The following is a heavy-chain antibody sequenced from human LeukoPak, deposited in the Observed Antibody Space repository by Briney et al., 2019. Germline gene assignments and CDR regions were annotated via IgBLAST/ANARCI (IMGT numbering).Heavy chain of an antibody. D-gene: IGHD5-24*01. Sequence: ASVKVSCTASGYTLTSHGISWGRQAPGQGLEWMGWISTYNDNTKYAQKFQGRVTLTTDQSTSTAYMELRGLRSDDTAVYYCARDSLDGYNYLGYWGQGTLVTVSS. CDR3: ARDSLDGYNYLGY. CDR2: ISTYNDNT. V-gene: IGHV1-18*01. CDR1: GYTLTSHG. J-gene: IGHJ4*02.